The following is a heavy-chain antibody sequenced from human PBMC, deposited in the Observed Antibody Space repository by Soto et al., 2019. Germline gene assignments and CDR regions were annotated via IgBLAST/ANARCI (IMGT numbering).Heavy chain of an antibody. CDR1: GGSISSYY. CDR3: ARQGFGPLHGLVDV. CDR2: VHHSWAS. Sequence: QVQLQESGPGLVKPSETLSLSCTVSGGSISSYYWSWFRQSPGKRMEWIGYVHHSWASSYNPSLQRRVAIALDTSKSQFSLKVTSVNATATAVYYCARQGFGPLHGLVDVWGQGTTVTVYS. V-gene: IGHV4-59*08. J-gene: IGHJ6*02. D-gene: IGHD3-10*01.